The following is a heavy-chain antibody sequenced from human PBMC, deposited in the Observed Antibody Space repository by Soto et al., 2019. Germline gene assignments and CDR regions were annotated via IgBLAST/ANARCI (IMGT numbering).Heavy chain of an antibody. CDR2: ISYDGSNK. V-gene: IGHV3-30*18. J-gene: IGHJ6*03. D-gene: IGHD5-12*01. CDR1: GFTFSSYG. CDR3: AKDPYSGYDYYYYYYMDV. Sequence: GGSLRLSCAASGFTFSSYGMHWVRQAPGKGLEWVAVISYDGSNKYYADSMKGRFTISRDNSKNTLYLQMNSLRAEDTAVYYCAKDPYSGYDYYYYYYMDVWGKGTTVTVSS.